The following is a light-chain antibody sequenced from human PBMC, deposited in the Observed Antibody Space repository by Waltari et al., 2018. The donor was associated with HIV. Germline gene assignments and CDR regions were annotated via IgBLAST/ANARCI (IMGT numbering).Light chain of an antibody. V-gene: IGLV2-8*01. CDR2: EVS. CDR3: CSHAGIHKVFV. J-gene: IGLJ1*01. CDR1: SSDVGGYNL. Sequence: QSALTQPPSASGSPGQSVTISCTGTSSDVGGYNLVSWYQHHPGKAPKLMIFEVSKRPSGVPDRFSGSKSGNTAFLTVSGLQAEDEAEYYCCSHAGIHKVFVFGTGTKVTVL.